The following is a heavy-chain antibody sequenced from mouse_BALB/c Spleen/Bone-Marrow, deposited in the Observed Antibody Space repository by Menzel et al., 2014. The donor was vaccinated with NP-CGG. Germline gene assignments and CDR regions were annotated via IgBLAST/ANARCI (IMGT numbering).Heavy chain of an antibody. J-gene: IGHJ3*01. Sequence: EVQLVESGGGLVKPGGSLKLSCAASGFTFXDYYMYWVRQTPEKRLEWVATISDGGSYTYYPDSVKGRFTISRDNAKNNLYLQMSSLKSEDTAMYYCAREDDDGSWFAYWGQGTLVTVSA. CDR2: ISDGGSYT. V-gene: IGHV5-4*02. CDR1: GFTFXDYY. D-gene: IGHD2-12*01. CDR3: AREDDDGSWFAY.